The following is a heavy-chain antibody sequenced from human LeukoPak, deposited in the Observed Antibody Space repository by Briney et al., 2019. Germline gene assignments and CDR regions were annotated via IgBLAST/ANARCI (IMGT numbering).Heavy chain of an antibody. D-gene: IGHD4-17*01. CDR1: GFAFSSYW. Sequence: GGSLRPSCAASGFAFSSYWLHWVRQAPGKGLVWVSRVNSDGSSTNYADSVEGRFTVSRDNAKNTLFLQMNSLRVEDTALYYCVSGDYGNYWGQGTLVTVSS. CDR2: VNSDGSST. J-gene: IGHJ4*02. V-gene: IGHV3-74*01. CDR3: VSGDYGNY.